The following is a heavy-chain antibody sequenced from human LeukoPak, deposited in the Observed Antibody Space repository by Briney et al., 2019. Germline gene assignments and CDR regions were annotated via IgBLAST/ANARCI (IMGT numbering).Heavy chain of an antibody. CDR3: AKDDGGSPPDAFDI. Sequence: TGGSLRLSCAASGFTFSDYYMSWIRQAPGKGLEWVSTISYSGGSTYYADSVKGRFAISRDSSKNTLYLQMNGLRGEDTAVYYCAKDDGGSPPDAFDIWGQGTLVTVSS. CDR1: GFTFSDYY. D-gene: IGHD3-10*01. J-gene: IGHJ3*02. CDR2: ISYSGGST. V-gene: IGHV3-23*01.